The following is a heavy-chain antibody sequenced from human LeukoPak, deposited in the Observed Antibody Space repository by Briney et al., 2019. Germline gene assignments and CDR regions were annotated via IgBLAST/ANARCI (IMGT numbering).Heavy chain of an antibody. D-gene: IGHD3-3*01. V-gene: IGHV3-23*01. J-gene: IGHJ6*03. CDR2: ITSSGSST. CDR1: GFRFRNYA. Sequence: GGSLRLSCAASGFRFRNYAMSWVRQAPGKGLEWVSAITSSGSSTFYANSVKGRFIISRDNSKHTLYLQMNSLRAEDTAIYYCAKALTDELMSRSHYDFWSGYHPSGTVYYYMDVWGKGTTVTVSS. CDR3: AKALTDELMSRSHYDFWSGYHPSGTVYYYMDV.